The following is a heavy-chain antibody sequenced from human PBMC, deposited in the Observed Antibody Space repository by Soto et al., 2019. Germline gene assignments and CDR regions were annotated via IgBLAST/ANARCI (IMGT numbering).Heavy chain of an antibody. Sequence: GESLKISCKGSGYSFAGYWITWVRQKPGKGLEWMGRIDPSDSQTYYSPSFRGHVTISVTKSITTVFLQWSSLRASDTAMYYCARQMYDAYSCANFQFYFEAGGQGSSDTVSA. J-gene: IGHJ4*02. CDR1: GYSFAGYW. D-gene: IGHD7-27*01. CDR3: ARQMYDAYSCANFQFYFEA. V-gene: IGHV5-10-1*01. CDR2: IDPSDSQT.